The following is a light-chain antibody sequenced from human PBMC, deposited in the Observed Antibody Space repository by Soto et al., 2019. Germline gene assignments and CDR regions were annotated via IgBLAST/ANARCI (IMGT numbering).Light chain of an antibody. J-gene: IGLJ1*01. V-gene: IGLV1-44*01. CDR3: AAWDDSLNAYV. Sequence: QSVLTQPPSASGTPGQRVTISCSGSSSNIGSNTVNWYQQLPGTAPKLLIYGNKQRPSGVPDRFSGSKSGTSASLAISGLQSEDEADYYCAAWDDSLNAYVFGTGTKLTVL. CDR1: SSNIGSNT. CDR2: GNK.